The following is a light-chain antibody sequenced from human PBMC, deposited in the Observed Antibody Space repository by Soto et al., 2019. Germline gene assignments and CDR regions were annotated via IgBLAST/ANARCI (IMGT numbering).Light chain of an antibody. CDR3: QHYYSSPYT. J-gene: IGKJ2*01. CDR2: WAS. CDR1: QSVFYSSNNNNY. V-gene: IGKV4-1*01. Sequence: DIVMTQSPDTLAVSLGERATTNCRSSQSVFYSSNNNNYLAWYQQKPGQPPKLLIYWASTRESGVPDRFSGSGSGTDFTLTISSLQTEDVAVYYCQHYYSSPYTFGQGTKLEIK.